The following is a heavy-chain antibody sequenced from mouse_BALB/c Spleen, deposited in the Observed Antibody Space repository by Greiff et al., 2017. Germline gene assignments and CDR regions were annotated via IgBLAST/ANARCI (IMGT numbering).Heavy chain of an antibody. D-gene: IGHD2-3*01. Sequence: QVQLQQSGPELVRPGVSVKISCKGSGYTFTDYAMHWVKQSHAKSLEWIGVISTYYGNTNYNQKFKGKATMTVDKSSSTAYMELARLTSEDSAIYYCARYSGYYDYWGQGTTLTVSS. J-gene: IGHJ2*01. CDR3: ARYSGYYDY. CDR2: ISTYYGNT. V-gene: IGHV1-67*01. CDR1: GYTFTDYA.